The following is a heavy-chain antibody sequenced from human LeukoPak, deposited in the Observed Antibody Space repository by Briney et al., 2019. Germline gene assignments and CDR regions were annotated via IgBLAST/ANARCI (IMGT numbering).Heavy chain of an antibody. V-gene: IGHV3-9*01. CDR3: AREDYDFWSGTKGDFVDY. D-gene: IGHD3-3*01. J-gene: IGHJ4*02. Sequence: GGSLRLSCAASGFTFDDYAMHWVRQAPGKGLEWVSGISWNSGSIGYADSVKGRFTISRDNAKNSLYLQMNSLRAEDTAVYYCAREDYDFWSGTKGDFVDYWGQGTLVTVSS. CDR2: ISWNSGSI. CDR1: GFTFDDYA.